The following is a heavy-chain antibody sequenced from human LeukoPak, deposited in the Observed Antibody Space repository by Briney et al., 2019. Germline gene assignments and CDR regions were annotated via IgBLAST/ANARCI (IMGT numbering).Heavy chain of an antibody. CDR2: ISSSSSYI. D-gene: IGHD3-10*01. CDR1: GYTFSSYS. CDR3: ARDRYDGSGFDY. J-gene: IGHJ4*02. V-gene: IGHV3-21*01. Sequence: GGTLRLSCAASGYTFSSYSMNWVRQAPGKGLEWVSSISSSSSYIYYADSVKGRFTISRDNAKNSLYLQMNSLRAEDTAVYYCARDRYDGSGFDYWGQGTLVTVSS.